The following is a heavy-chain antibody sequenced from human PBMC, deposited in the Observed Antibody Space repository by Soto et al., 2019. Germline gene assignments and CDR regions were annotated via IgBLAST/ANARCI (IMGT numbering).Heavy chain of an antibody. V-gene: IGHV3-7*04. CDR1: GFSIGSYW. D-gene: IGHD6-19*01. J-gene: IGHJ4*02. CDR2: IKQDGSEK. CDR3: AGGNGWLVTD. Sequence: EVELVESRGGSVQPGGSLRLSCAGSGFSIGSYWMNWVRQAPGKGLEWVANIKQDGSEKYYVDSVKGRFTISRDNAKSSLYLQMNSLRVEDTAVYYCAGGNGWLVTDWGQGTLVIVSS.